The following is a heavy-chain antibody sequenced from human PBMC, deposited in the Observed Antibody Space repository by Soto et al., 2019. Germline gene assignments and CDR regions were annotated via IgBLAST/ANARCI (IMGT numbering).Heavy chain of an antibody. Sequence: QVQLVQSGAEVKKPGSSVKVSCKASVGTFSSYAISWVRQAPGQGLEWMGGIIPIFGTANYAQKFQGRVTITADESTSTVYMELSSLRSEDTSVYYGARTLTVTVPLYDYGMDVGGQGTTVTVAS. CDR3: ARTLTVTVPLYDYGMDV. J-gene: IGHJ6*02. V-gene: IGHV1-69*01. D-gene: IGHD4-4*01. CDR1: VGTFSSYA. CDR2: IIPIFGTA.